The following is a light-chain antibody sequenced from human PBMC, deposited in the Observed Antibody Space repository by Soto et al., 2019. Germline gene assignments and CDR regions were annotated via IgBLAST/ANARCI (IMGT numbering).Light chain of an antibody. J-gene: IGLJ2*01. CDR1: SSDVGGYEY. CDR3: SSNAGSKSVV. CDR2: EVS. Sequence: QSALTQPPSASGSPGQSVTISCTGTSSDVGGYEYVSWYQQHPGKAPKFMIYEVSKPPSGVPDRFSGSKSGNTAFLTVSGLQAEDEADYYCSSNAGSKSVVFGGGTKHTV. V-gene: IGLV2-8*01.